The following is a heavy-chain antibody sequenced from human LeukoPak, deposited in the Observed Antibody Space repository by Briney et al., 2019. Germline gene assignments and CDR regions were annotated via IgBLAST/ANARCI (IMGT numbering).Heavy chain of an antibody. Sequence: GASVKVSCKASGYTFTGYYMHWVRQAPGQGLEWMGRINPNSGGTNYAQKFQGRVTMTRDTSISTAYMELSRLRSDDTAVYYCARVHSSGWLVFDYWGQGTLVTVSS. CDR1: GYTFTGYY. D-gene: IGHD6-19*01. V-gene: IGHV1-2*06. CDR2: INPNSGGT. J-gene: IGHJ4*02. CDR3: ARVHSSGWLVFDY.